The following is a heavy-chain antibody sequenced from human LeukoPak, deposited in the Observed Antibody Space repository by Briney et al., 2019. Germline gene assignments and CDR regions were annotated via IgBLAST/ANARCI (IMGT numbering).Heavy chain of an antibody. V-gene: IGHV3-23*01. CDR3: AKDPQDTAMASYYYYYGMDV. Sequence: GGSLRLSCAASGFTFSSYWMNWVRQAPGKGLEWVSAISGSGGSTYYADSVKGRFTISRDNSKNTLYLQMNSLRAEDTAVYYCAKDPQDTAMASYYYYYGMDVWGQGTTVTVSS. D-gene: IGHD5-18*01. CDR1: GFTFSSYW. J-gene: IGHJ6*02. CDR2: ISGSGGST.